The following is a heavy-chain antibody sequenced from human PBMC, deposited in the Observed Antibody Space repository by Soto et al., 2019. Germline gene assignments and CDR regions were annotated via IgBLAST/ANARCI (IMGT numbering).Heavy chain of an antibody. CDR3: ARGDCVGSTCYSLAGSFYDYMEV. J-gene: IGHJ6*03. CDR1: GFTFSNYW. Sequence: EVQLVESGGGLVQPGGSLRLSCVASGFTFSNYWMYWVRQAPGEGLVWVSRINNDGSVSSYADSVKGRLTISRDSVKNTLYLQMDRLRAEDTAVYYCARGDCVGSTCYSLAGSFYDYMEVWGKGTTVTVFS. CDR2: INNDGSVS. V-gene: IGHV3-74*01. D-gene: IGHD2-15*01.